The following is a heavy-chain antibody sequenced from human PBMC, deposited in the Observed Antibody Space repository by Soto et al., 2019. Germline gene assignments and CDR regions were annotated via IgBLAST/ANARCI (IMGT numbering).Heavy chain of an antibody. CDR1: GYSFTSYW. Sequence: PGESLKISCKGSGYSFTSYWIGWVRQMPGKGLEWMGIIYPGDPDTRYSPSFQGQVTISADKSISTAYLQWSSLKASDTAMYYCARIGYCSSTSCYSGYYYYGMDVWGQATTVTVSS. V-gene: IGHV5-51*01. D-gene: IGHD2-2*01. J-gene: IGHJ6*02. CDR2: IYPGDPDT. CDR3: ARIGYCSSTSCYSGYYYYGMDV.